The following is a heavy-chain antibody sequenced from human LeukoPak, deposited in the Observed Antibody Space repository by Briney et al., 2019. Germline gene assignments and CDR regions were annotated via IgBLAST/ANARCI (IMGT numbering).Heavy chain of an antibody. CDR1: GGSFSDYY. V-gene: IGHV4-34*01. D-gene: IGHD3-10*01. CDR3: ARGELGYYGSGSSVYNWFDP. CDR2: INHSGST. J-gene: IGHJ5*02. Sequence: PSEALSLTCAVYGGSFSDYYWNWVRQPPGKGLEWIGEINHSGSTNYNPSLKSRVTISVDTSKNQFSLKLSSVTAADTAVYYCARGELGYYGSGSSVYNWFDPWGQGTLVTVSS.